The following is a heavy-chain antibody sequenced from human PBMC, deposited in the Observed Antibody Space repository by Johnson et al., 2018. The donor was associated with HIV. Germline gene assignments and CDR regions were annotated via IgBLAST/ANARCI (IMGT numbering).Heavy chain of an antibody. J-gene: IGHJ3*02. CDR2: ISYDGSNK. Sequence: QVQLVESGGGVVQPGRSLRLSCAASGFTFSSYAMHWVRQAPGKGLEWVAVISYDGSNKYYADSVKGRFTISRDNSKNTLYLQMGSLRAEDTAVYYCASRGVFRWNAFDIWGQGTMVTVSS. D-gene: IGHD3-3*01. CDR1: GFTFSSYA. V-gene: IGHV3-30-3*01. CDR3: ASRGVFRWNAFDI.